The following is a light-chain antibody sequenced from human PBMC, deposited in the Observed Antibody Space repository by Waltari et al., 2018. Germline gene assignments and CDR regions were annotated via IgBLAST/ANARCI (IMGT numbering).Light chain of an antibody. CDR2: NNS. Sequence: QSVLTQPPSASGTPGQRVPISCSGGASNIGSNPVNSYQHPPETAPKLVILNNSQRPSGISDRFSGSTSGASASLAISGLRSDDEADYYCASWEGSLAAYVFGGGTKVTV. CDR1: ASNIGSNP. V-gene: IGLV1-44*01. J-gene: IGLJ1*01. CDR3: ASWEGSLAAYV.